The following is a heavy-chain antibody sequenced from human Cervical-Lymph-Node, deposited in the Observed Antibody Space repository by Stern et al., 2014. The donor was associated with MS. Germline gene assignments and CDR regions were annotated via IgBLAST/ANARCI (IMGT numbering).Heavy chain of an antibody. V-gene: IGHV3-33*01. Sequence: VQLVESGGGVVQPGRSLRLSCAASGFSFSRYAMHWVRQAPGKGLEWVALMWYDGSNPYYADSVTGRFTISRDNFKNTIYLQMNSLRAEDTAVYYCASAYSSSHYYFDYWGQGTLVTVSS. J-gene: IGHJ4*02. CDR3: ASAYSSSHYYFDY. D-gene: IGHD6-13*01. CDR1: GFSFSRYA. CDR2: MWYDGSNP.